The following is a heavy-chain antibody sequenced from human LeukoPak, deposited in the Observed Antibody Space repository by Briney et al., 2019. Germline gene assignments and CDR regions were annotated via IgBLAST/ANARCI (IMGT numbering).Heavy chain of an antibody. CDR1: GFSFSSLA. J-gene: IGHJ6*03. CDR2: INGGGNTT. CDR3: TKELHVAVAVADYYYFYMDV. D-gene: IGHD6-19*01. V-gene: IGHV3-23*01. Sequence: GGSLRLSCAASGFSFSSLAMGRVPQSPGKGLQWLSTINGGGNTTFYADSVKGRFTIYRDNSKNTLYLHMDSLRPDDTAIYYCTKELHVAVAVADYYYFYMDVWGRGTAVTVSS.